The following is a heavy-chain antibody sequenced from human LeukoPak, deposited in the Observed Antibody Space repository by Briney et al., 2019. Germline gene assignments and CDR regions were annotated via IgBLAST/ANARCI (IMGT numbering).Heavy chain of an antibody. CDR2: IIPIFGTA. CDR1: GGTFSSYA. Sequence: SVKVSCKTSGGTFSSYAISWVRLAPGQGLEWMGGIIPIFGTANYAQKFQGRVTITADESTSTAYMELSSLRSEDTAVYYCACYYGSGGRLYYYYYYYMDVWGKGTTVTVSS. J-gene: IGHJ6*03. CDR3: ACYYGSGGRLYYYYYYYMDV. D-gene: IGHD3-10*01. V-gene: IGHV1-69*13.